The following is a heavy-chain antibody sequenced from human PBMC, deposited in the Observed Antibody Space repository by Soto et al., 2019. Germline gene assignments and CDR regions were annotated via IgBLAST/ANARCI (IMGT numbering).Heavy chain of an antibody. J-gene: IGHJ4*02. Sequence: EVPLLESGGGLVQPGGSLRLSCAASGFSFTTYAMGWVRQAPGKGLEWVSAVSGSGSTTYYADSVKGRFIISRNNAKTTAYLYMNSLRAEDTAVYYCARDPRYYDSGGYYDYWGQGTLVTVSS. CDR1: GFSFTTYA. V-gene: IGHV3-23*01. CDR2: VSGSGSTT. CDR3: ARDPRYYDSGGYYDY. D-gene: IGHD3-22*01.